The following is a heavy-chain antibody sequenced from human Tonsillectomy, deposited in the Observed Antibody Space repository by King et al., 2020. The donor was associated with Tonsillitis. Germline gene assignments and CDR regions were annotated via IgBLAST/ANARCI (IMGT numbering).Heavy chain of an antibody. CDR2: IYYSGST. Sequence: VQLQESGPGLVKPSETLSLTCTVSGGSISSYYWSWIRQPPGKGLEWIGYIYYSGSTNYNPSLKSRVTISVDTSKNQFSLKLSSVTAADTAVYYCARVVWFGEFNFDYWGQGTLVTVSS. J-gene: IGHJ4*02. D-gene: IGHD3-10*01. V-gene: IGHV4-59*01. CDR3: ARVVWFGEFNFDY. CDR1: GGSISSYY.